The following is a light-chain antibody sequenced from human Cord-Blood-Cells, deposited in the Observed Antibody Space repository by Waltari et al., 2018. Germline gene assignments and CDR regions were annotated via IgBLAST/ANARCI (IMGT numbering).Light chain of an antibody. J-gene: IGLJ3*02. CDR2: DVS. V-gene: IGLV2-14*01. CDR1: SSDVGGYNY. CDR3: SSYTSSSTLEV. Sequence: QSALTQPASVSGSPGQSITISCTGPSSDVGGYNYVPRYQQHPGKAPKLMIYDVSNRPSGVSNRFSGSKSGNTASLTISGLQAEDEADYYCSSYTSSSTLEVFGGGTKLTVL.